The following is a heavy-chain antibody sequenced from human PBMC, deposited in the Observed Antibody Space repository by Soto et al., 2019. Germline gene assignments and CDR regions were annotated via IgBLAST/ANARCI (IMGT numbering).Heavy chain of an antibody. CDR1: GYTFNSYA. V-gene: IGHV1-3*01. J-gene: IGHJ4*02. Sequence: GTSVEVSWKASGYTFNSYAMHWVRQAPGQRLEWMGWINAGNGNTKYSQKFQGRVTITRDTSASTAYMELSSLRSEDTAVYYCARAYYDFWSGPGYYFDYWGQGTLVTVSS. CDR2: INAGNGNT. CDR3: ARAYYDFWSGPGYYFDY. D-gene: IGHD3-3*01.